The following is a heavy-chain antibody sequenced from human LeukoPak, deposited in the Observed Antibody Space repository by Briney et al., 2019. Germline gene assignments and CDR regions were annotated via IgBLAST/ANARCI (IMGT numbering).Heavy chain of an antibody. CDR1: WFTFSGSA. V-gene: IGHV3-73*01. CDR3: TRWAENDAFDI. J-gene: IGHJ3*02. Sequence: QAGGSLRLSCAASWFTFSGSAMHWVRQASGKGLEWVGQIRSKTNNYATTYAASVKGTFTISRDESKNTAYLQMETVKNEVTYLYYCTRWAENDAFDIWGQGTLVTVSS. CDR2: IRSKTNNYAT.